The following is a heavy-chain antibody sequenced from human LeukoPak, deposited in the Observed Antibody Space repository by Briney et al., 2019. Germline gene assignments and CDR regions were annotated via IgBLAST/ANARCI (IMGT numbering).Heavy chain of an antibody. CDR2: IYSCATT. CDR1: GFTVSSNY. V-gene: IGHV3-53*01. D-gene: IGHD3-9*01. CDR3: AKDGGLCTSLDCSEEGDY. J-gene: IGHJ4*02. Sequence: GGSLRLSCAASGFTVSSNYMNWVRQAPGKGLEWVSVIYSCATTYYADSVKGRFTISRDNSKNTLYLQMNSLRAEDTATYYCAKDGGLCTSLDCSEEGDYWGQGTLVTVSS.